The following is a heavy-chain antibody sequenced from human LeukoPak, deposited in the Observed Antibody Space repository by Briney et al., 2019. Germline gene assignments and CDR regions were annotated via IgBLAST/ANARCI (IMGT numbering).Heavy chain of an antibody. CDR3: ARVQRKYQLPRLIDYDYMDV. Sequence: GGSLRLACAASGFTFSSYSMNWVRQAPGKGLEWVSSISTSSSYINYVDSVKGRFTISRDNAKNSLYLQMNSLRAEDTAVYYCARVQRKYQLPRLIDYDYMDVWGKGTTVTISS. V-gene: IGHV3-21*01. CDR2: ISTSSSYI. D-gene: IGHD2-2*01. CDR1: GFTFSSYS. J-gene: IGHJ6*03.